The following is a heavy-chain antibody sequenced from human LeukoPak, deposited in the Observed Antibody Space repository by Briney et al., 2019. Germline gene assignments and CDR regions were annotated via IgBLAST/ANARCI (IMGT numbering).Heavy chain of an antibody. CDR2: MNPNSGNT. CDR3: ARGYYDFWSGFRRFDY. J-gene: IGHJ4*02. D-gene: IGHD3-3*01. CDR1: GYTFTSYD. V-gene: IGHV1-8*01. Sequence: ASVSVSCTASGYTFTSYDINCVPDAPGQGRECGGWMNPNSGNTGYAQKFQGKVTVTRNTSISTAYMELSSLRSEDTAVYYCARGYYDFWSGFRRFDYGGQGTLVTVSS.